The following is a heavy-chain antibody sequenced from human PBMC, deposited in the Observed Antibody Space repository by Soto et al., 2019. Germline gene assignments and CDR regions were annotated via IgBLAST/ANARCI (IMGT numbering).Heavy chain of an antibody. CDR2: IDPSDSYT. CDR1: GDSCTSYW. CDR3: ARTSMQSRGYSYGHGGMDV. Sequence: PGESLKISCKGSGDSCTSYWISWVRQMPGKGLEWMGKIDPSDSYTNYSPSFQGHVTISADKSISTAYLQWSSLKASDTAMYYCARTSMQSRGYSYGHGGMDVWGQGTTVTVSS. V-gene: IGHV5-10-1*01. D-gene: IGHD5-18*01. J-gene: IGHJ6*02.